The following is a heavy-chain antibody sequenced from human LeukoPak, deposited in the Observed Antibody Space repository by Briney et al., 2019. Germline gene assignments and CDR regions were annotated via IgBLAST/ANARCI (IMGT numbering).Heavy chain of an antibody. CDR1: GFIVSSNY. CDR2: IYSGGST. Sequence: PGGSLRLSCAASGFIVSSNYMGWVRQAPGKGLEWVSVIYSGGSTYYADSVKGRFTISRDNSKNMIYLEMNSLRVEDTAVYYCAKERTLEIAVAGTIFDYWGQGTLVTVSS. V-gene: IGHV3-66*01. D-gene: IGHD6-19*01. J-gene: IGHJ4*02. CDR3: AKERTLEIAVAGTIFDY.